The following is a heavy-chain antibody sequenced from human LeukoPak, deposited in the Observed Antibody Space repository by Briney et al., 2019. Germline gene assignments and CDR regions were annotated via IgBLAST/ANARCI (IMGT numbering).Heavy chain of an antibody. Sequence: ASVKVSCKASGYTFTGYYMHWVRQAPGQGLEWMGWINPNSGGTNYAQKFQGRVTMTSDTSISTAYMELSRLRSDDTAVYYCARVGALDKDDILTGKGAFDIWGQGTMVTVSS. V-gene: IGHV1-2*02. CDR2: INPNSGGT. CDR3: ARVGALDKDDILTGKGAFDI. D-gene: IGHD3-9*01. J-gene: IGHJ3*02. CDR1: GYTFTGYY.